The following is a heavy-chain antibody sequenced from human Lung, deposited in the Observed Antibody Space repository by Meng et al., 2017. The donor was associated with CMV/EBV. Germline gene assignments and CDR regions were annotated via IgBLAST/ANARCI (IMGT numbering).Heavy chain of an antibody. CDR3: ARGRVMSTGTSMYFDL. D-gene: IGHD1-1*01. CDR1: DASFSEYL. CDR2: ADHAGDT. V-gene: IGHV4-34*01. J-gene: IGHJ4*01. Sequence: SXTXSLXCAVDDASFSEYLWNWIRQTPGKGLEWIGEADHAGDTNYNPSLKSRVGMTLDTSLRHFPLHLMSVTAADKATYYCARGRVMSTGTSMYFDLWGPGTXVTVSS.